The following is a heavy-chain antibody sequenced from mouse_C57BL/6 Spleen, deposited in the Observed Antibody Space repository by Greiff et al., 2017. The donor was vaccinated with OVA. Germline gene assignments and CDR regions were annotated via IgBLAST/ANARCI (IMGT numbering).Heavy chain of an antibody. Sequence: QVQLQQPWTELVKPGASVKLSCKASGYTFTSYWMHWVKQRPGQGLEWIGNINPSNGGTNYNEKFKSKATLTVDKSSSTAYMQLSSLTSEDSAVDYCAAAQATRYYYAKDYWGQGTSVTVSS. CDR3: AAAQATRYYYAKDY. CDR2: INPSNGGT. V-gene: IGHV1-53*01. CDR1: GYTFTSYW. D-gene: IGHD3-2*02. J-gene: IGHJ4*01.